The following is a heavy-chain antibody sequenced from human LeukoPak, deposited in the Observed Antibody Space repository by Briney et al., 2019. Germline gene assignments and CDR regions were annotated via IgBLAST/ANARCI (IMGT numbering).Heavy chain of an antibody. V-gene: IGHV4-59*12. CDR1: GGSISSYY. CDR2: LYYSGST. CDR3: ARGADFWSGYRHYYYYYMDV. J-gene: IGHJ6*03. Sequence: SETLSLTCTVSGGSISSYYWSWIRQPPGKGLEWIGTLYYSGSTGYNPSLKSRVTISVDTSKNQFSLKLSSVTAADTAVYFCARGADFWSGYRHYYYYYMDVWGKGTTVTVSS. D-gene: IGHD3-3*01.